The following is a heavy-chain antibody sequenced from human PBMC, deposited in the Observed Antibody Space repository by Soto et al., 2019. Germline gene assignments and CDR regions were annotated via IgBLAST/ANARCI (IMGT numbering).Heavy chain of an antibody. CDR1: GFTFSSYW. CDR2: INSDGSST. J-gene: IGHJ4*02. D-gene: IGHD3-3*02. V-gene: IGHV3-74*01. CDR3: ARHLAGKRDY. Sequence: EVQLVESGGGLVQPGGSLRLSCAASGFTFSSYWMHWVRQAPGKGLVWVSRINSDGSSTYYADSVKGRFTISRDNAQNSLDLQMNSLGAEDTAVYYCARHLAGKRDYWGQGTLVTVSS.